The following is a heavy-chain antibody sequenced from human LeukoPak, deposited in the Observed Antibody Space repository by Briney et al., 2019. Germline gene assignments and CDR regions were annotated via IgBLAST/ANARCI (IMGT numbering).Heavy chain of an antibody. J-gene: IGHJ4*02. CDR3: ASWPGAWYGEDS. Sequence: GGSLRLSCAASGFTFSDYYMSWIRQAPGKGLEWVSYISSSGSTTYYADSVKGRFTISRDTSKNTVNLEMNSLRAEDTAVYYCASWPGAWYGEDSWGQGTLVTVSS. CDR1: GFTFSDYY. V-gene: IGHV3-11*01. D-gene: IGHD3-10*01. CDR2: ISSSGSTT.